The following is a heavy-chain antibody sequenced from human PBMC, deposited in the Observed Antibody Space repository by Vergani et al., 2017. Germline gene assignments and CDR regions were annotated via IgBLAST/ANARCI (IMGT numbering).Heavy chain of an antibody. D-gene: IGHD5-18*01. CDR3: ARSPHGYTYGGYISQFDP. J-gene: IGHJ5*02. V-gene: IGHV3-7*01. Sequence: EVQLVASGGGLVQRGGSLRLSCEASGFTFSNLWMTWVRPAPGKGLEWVANIKYDGSKKNYVDSVKGRFTISRDNAKNSLYLQMTNLRVEDTAVYFCARSPHGYTYGGYISQFDPWGQGTLVTVSS. CDR2: IKYDGSKK. CDR1: GFTFSNLW.